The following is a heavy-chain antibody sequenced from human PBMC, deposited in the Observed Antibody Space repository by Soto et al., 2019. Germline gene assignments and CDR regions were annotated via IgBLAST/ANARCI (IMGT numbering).Heavy chain of an antibody. J-gene: IGHJ4*02. Sequence: GGSLRLSCAASGFTFSSYAMSWVRQAPGKGLEWVSAISGSGGSTYYADSVKGRFTISRDNSKNTLYLQMNSLRAEDTAVYYCAETNGYSSGWYVYWGQGTLVTVSS. CDR2: ISGSGGST. CDR1: GFTFSSYA. D-gene: IGHD6-19*01. V-gene: IGHV3-23*01. CDR3: AETNGYSSGWYVY.